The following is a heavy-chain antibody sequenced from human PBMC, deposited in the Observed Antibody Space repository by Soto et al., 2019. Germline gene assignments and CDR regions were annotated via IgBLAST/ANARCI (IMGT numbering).Heavy chain of an antibody. CDR2: INPITGGT. V-gene: IGHV1-2*02. CDR3: ARNYYDSSDRDYLDY. J-gene: IGHJ4*02. CDR1: GYTFTSYY. D-gene: IGHD3-22*01. Sequence: ASVKVSCKASGYTFTSYYIHWVRQAPGQGLEWMGWINPITGGTNYAPKFQGRVTMTRDTSITTAYMELSRLRSDDTAVYYCARNYYDSSDRDYLDYWGQGTPVTVSS.